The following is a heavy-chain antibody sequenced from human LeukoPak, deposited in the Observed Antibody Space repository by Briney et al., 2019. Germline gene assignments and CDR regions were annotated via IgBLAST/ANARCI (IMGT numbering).Heavy chain of an antibody. CDR1: GYTFTSYG. D-gene: IGHD2-15*01. Sequence: ASVKVSCKASGYTFTSYGIGWVRQAPGQGLEWMGWISAYNGNTNYAQKLQGRVTMTTDTSTSTAYMELRSLRSDDTAVYYCARDPPGLYCSGGSCYSSAPADYWGQGTLVTVSS. J-gene: IGHJ4*02. CDR2: ISAYNGNT. V-gene: IGHV1-18*01. CDR3: ARDPPGLYCSGGSCYSSAPADY.